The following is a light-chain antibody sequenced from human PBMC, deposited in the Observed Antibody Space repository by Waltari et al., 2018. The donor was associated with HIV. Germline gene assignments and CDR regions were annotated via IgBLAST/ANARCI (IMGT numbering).Light chain of an antibody. J-gene: IGKJ2*01. CDR2: RAS. CDR1: QNTYGW. V-gene: IGKV1-5*03. CDR3: QQYNRFPQT. Sequence: DIQMTQSPSTLPASVGDRVTITCRASQNTYGWLAWYQQKPGTAPKLLISRASSLERGVPSRFSGSGSGTDFTLTINSLQPDDFATYYCQQYNRFPQTFGQGTKVEIK.